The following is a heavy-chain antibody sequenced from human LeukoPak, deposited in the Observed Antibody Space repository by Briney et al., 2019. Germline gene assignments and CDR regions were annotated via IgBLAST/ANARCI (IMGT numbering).Heavy chain of an antibody. Sequence: ASVKVSCKASGYTFTGYYMHWVRQAPGQGLEWMGWINPNSGGTNYAQKFQGRVTMTRDTSISTAYMELSRLRSEDTAVYYCARASGAYCSSTSCYFYYYYMDVWGKGTTVTISS. CDR2: INPNSGGT. D-gene: IGHD2-2*01. J-gene: IGHJ6*03. CDR1: GYTFTGYY. CDR3: ARASGAYCSSTSCYFYYYYMDV. V-gene: IGHV1-2*02.